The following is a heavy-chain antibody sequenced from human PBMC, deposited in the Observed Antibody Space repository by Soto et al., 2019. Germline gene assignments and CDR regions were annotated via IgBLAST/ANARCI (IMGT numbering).Heavy chain of an antibody. V-gene: IGHV1-46*01. D-gene: IGHD6-25*01. CDR2: INPSGGST. J-gene: IGHJ4*02. CDR1: GYTFTSYY. Sequence: ASVKVSCKASGYTFTSYYMHWVRQAPGQGLEWMGIINPSGGSTSYAQKFQGRVTMTRDTSTSTVYMELSSLGAGDTAMYYCARFTRRSSGDYWGQGTLVTVSS. CDR3: ARFTRRSSGDY.